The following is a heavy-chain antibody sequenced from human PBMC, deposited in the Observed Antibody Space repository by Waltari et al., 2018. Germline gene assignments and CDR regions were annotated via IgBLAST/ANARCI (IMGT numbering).Heavy chain of an antibody. J-gene: IGHJ4*02. Sequence: QLQLQESGPGLVKPSETLSLICTVSGGSISSSSYYWGWIRQPPGEGLEWIGSIYYSGSTYSHPSLKSRVTISVETSKNQFSLKLSSVTAADTAVYYCARHVSGYCSSTSCHSDYWGQGTLVTVSS. CDR3: ARHVSGYCSSTSCHSDY. D-gene: IGHD2-2*01. CDR2: IYYSGST. V-gene: IGHV4-39*01. CDR1: GGSISSSSYY.